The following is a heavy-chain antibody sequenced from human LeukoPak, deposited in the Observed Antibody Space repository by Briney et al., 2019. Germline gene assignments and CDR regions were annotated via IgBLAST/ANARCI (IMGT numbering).Heavy chain of an antibody. CDR3: AKSFRVSYGDYYFDY. Sequence: HPGGSLRLSCAASGSTFSSPAMSWVRQAPGKGLEWVSAISGSAGSTYYADSVKGRFTISRDTSKNTLYLQMNTVRAEDTAVYYCAKSFRVSYGDYYFDYWGQGTLVTVSS. D-gene: IGHD4-17*01. J-gene: IGHJ4*02. CDR1: GSTFSSPA. CDR2: ISGSAGST. V-gene: IGHV3-23*01.